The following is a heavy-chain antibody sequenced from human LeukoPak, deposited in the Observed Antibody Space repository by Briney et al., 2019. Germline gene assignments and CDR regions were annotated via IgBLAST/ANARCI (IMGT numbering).Heavy chain of an antibody. CDR3: AKRSGYTTGWFFDF. D-gene: IGHD6-19*01. Sequence: PGGALRLSCAASGFCLSGYAMSWVPQAPGEGVEWVSSISGSGDNTYYAEAVTGRFTISSDNSKNTLILQMNSLRAEDTAVFYCAKRSGYTTGWFFDFWGQGTLVTVSS. V-gene: IGHV3-23*01. CDR2: ISGSGDNT. CDR1: GFCLSGYA. J-gene: IGHJ4*02.